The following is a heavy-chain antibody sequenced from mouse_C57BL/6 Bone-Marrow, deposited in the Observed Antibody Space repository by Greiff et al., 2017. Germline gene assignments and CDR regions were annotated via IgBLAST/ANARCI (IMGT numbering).Heavy chain of an antibody. CDR1: GYTFTSYD. J-gene: IGHJ2*01. V-gene: IGHV1-85*01. Sequence: VQVVESGPELVKPGASVKLSCKASGYTFTSYDINWVKQRPGQGLEWIGWIYPRDGSTKYNEKFKGKATLTVDTSSSTAYMELHSLTSEDSAVYFCARSWGWLLRNYWGQGTTLTGSS. CDR2: IYPRDGST. CDR3: ARSWGWLLRNY. D-gene: IGHD2-3*01.